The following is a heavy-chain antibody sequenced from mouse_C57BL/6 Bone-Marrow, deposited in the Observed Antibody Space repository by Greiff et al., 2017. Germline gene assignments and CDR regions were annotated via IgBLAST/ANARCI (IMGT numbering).Heavy chain of an antibody. V-gene: IGHV1-15*01. CDR2: IDPETGGT. J-gene: IGHJ3*01. Sequence: QVQLQQSGAELVRPGASVTLSCKASGYTFTDYEMHWVKQTPVHGLEWIGAIDPETGGTAYNQKFKGKAILTADKSSSTAYMELRSLTSEDSAVYYCTRSSMVTRAWFAYWGQGTLVTVSA. CDR1: GYTFTDYE. D-gene: IGHD2-2*01. CDR3: TRSSMVTRAWFAY.